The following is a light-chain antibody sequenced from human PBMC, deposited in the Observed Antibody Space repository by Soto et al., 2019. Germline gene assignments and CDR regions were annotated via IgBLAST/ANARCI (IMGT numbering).Light chain of an antibody. J-gene: IGKJ3*01. V-gene: IGKV3D-15*02. Sequence: VMTQFPATLSVSPGDTATLSCTSSQNIHINLAWYQQKPGQPPKLLIYWASTRESGVPDRFSGSGSATDFTLTISSLQAEDVAVYYCQQYGSSPFTFGPGTKVDIK. CDR2: WAS. CDR1: QNIHIN. CDR3: QQYGSSPFT.